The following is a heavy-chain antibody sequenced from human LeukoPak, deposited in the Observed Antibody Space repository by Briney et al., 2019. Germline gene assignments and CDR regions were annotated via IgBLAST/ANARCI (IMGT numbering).Heavy chain of an antibody. D-gene: IGHD1-1*01. CDR1: GFSFSIFW. Sequence: GGSLRLSCAASGFSFSIFWMTWVRQAPGKGLEWVANIKPDGTEKSYVDSVKGRFTISRDNAKNSLYLQMNSLRAEDTAVYYCARDRNWNLDYWGQGTLVTVSS. V-gene: IGHV3-7*01. J-gene: IGHJ4*02. CDR2: IKPDGTEK. CDR3: ARDRNWNLDY.